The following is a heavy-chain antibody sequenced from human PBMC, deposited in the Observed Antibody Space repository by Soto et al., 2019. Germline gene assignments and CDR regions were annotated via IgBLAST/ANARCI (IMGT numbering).Heavy chain of an antibody. J-gene: IGHJ4*01. D-gene: IGHD3-9*01. CDR1: GYTFTSYG. Sequence: ASVKVSCKASGYTFTSYGISWVRQSPGQGLEWMGWISAYNGNTNYAQKLQGRVTMTTDTSTSTAYMELRSLRSDDTAVYYCARVSPFYFEFLAGYYTLDYYRGQGTLVTVS. CDR2: ISAYNGNT. V-gene: IGHV1-18*01. CDR3: ARVSPFYFEFLAGYYTLDYY.